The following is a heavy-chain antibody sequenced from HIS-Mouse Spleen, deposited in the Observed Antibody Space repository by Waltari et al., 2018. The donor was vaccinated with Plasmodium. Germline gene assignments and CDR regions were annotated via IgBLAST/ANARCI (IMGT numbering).Heavy chain of an antibody. D-gene: IGHD6-6*01. Sequence: EVQLVESGGGLIQPGGSLSLSCAASGFTVSSNYMSWVRQAPRKGLERGSVIYRYGSTDYADSVRGRVTIPRVNTKSTLYLQMNSLRAEDTAVYYWARGMKSSSSAFEIWGQGTMVTVSS. CDR2: IYRYGST. V-gene: IGHV3-53*01. CDR3: ARGMKSSSSAFEI. J-gene: IGHJ3*02. CDR1: GFTVSSNY.